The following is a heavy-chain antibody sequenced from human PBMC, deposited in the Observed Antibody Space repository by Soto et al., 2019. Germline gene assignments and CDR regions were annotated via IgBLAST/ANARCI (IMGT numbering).Heavy chain of an antibody. V-gene: IGHV3-9*01. Sequence: EVQLVESGGGLVQPGRSLRLSCAASGFTFDDYAMHWVRQAPGKGLEWVSGISWNSGSIGYADSVKGRFTISRDNAKNSLYLQMNSLRAEDTALYYCAKDIWARGGSGNATRWGQGTLVTVSS. J-gene: IGHJ4*02. CDR3: AKDIWARGGSGNATR. CDR1: GFTFDDYA. D-gene: IGHD3-10*01. CDR2: ISWNSGSI.